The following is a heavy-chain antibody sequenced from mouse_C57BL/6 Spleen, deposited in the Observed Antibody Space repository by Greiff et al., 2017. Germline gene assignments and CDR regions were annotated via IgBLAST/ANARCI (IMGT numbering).Heavy chain of an antibody. CDR3: ARTLYDGYYLYYAMDY. Sequence: QVQLQQSGPELVKPGASVKISCKASGYAFSSSWMNWVKQRPGKGLEWIGRIYPGDGDTNYNGKFKGKATLTADKSSSTAYIQLSSLTSDDSAVYFCARTLYDGYYLYYAMDYWGQGTSVTVSS. V-gene: IGHV1-82*01. CDR1: GYAFSSSW. J-gene: IGHJ4*01. D-gene: IGHD2-3*01. CDR2: IYPGDGDT.